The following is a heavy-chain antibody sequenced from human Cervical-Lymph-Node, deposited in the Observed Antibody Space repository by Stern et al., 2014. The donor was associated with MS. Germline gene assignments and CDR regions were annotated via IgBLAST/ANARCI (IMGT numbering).Heavy chain of an antibody. D-gene: IGHD2-21*01. CDR2: LHHTGAT. Sequence: VHLVESGPGLVKPSQTLSLSCTVSGAPVSRGGYYWTWIRQLPGKGLEWVGYLHHTGATFYNPSLKSRVAISVDTSENQFSLKLTSVTAADTAVYYCAAIGPRMEGACFDIWAQGTMVTVSS. V-gene: IGHV4-31*03. CDR1: GAPVSRGGYY. J-gene: IGHJ3*02. CDR3: AAIGPRMEGACFDI.